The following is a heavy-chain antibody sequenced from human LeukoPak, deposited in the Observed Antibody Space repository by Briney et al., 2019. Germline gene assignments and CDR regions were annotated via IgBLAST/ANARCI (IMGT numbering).Heavy chain of an antibody. Sequence: SGTLSLTCTVSGGAISSYYWSWLRQPPGKGLEGIGYIYYSGSTNYNPSLTSRVTLSVDTSKNQFSLKLSSVTAADTAVYYCARGGSRPYYDFWRNWGQGTLVTVSS. D-gene: IGHD3-3*01. CDR2: IYYSGST. V-gene: IGHV4-59*01. CDR3: ARGGSRPYYDFWRN. J-gene: IGHJ4*02. CDR1: GGAISSYY.